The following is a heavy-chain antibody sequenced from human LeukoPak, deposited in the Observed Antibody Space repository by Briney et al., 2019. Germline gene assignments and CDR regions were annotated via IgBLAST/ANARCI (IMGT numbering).Heavy chain of an antibody. Sequence: PGGSLRLSCAASGFTFGSYAMSWVRQAPGKGLEWVSAISGSGGSTYYADSVKGRFTISRDNSKNTLYLQMNSLRAEDTAVYYCAKDRSVWGSYRFFDYWGQGTLVTVSS. CDR1: GFTFGSYA. V-gene: IGHV3-23*01. CDR2: ISGSGGST. CDR3: AKDRSVWGSYRFFDY. J-gene: IGHJ4*02. D-gene: IGHD3-16*02.